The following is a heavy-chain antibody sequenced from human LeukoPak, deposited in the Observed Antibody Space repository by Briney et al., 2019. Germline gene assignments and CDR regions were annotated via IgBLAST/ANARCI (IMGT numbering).Heavy chain of an antibody. Sequence: ESSETLSLTCAVYGGSFSGYYWSWIRQPPGKGLEWIGEINHSGSTNYNPSLKSRVTISVDTSKNQFSLKLSSVTAADTAVYYCARDGYSYGRPRWFDPWGQGTLVTVSS. CDR3: ARDGYSYGRPRWFDP. D-gene: IGHD5-18*01. CDR1: GGSFSGYY. CDR2: INHSGST. V-gene: IGHV4-34*01. J-gene: IGHJ5*02.